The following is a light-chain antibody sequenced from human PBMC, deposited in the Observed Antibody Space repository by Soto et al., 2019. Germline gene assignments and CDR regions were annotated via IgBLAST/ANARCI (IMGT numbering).Light chain of an antibody. J-gene: IGKJ4*01. CDR3: QQLNSYPLT. Sequence: IQLTQSPSSLSASVGDRVTISCRASQGISSYLAWYQQKPGEAPKLLIYAASTLQSGVPSRFSGSGSGTDFTLTISSLQPEDFATYYCQQLNSYPLTFGGGTKVELK. CDR2: AAS. CDR1: QGISSY. V-gene: IGKV1-9*01.